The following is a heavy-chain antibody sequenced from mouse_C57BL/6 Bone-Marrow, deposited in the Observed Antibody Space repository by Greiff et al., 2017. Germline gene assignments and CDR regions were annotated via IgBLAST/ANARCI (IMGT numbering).Heavy chain of an antibody. Sequence: QVQLQQSGAELVKPGASVKMSCKASGYTFTSYWITWVKQRPGQGLEWIGDIYPGSGSTNYNEKFKSKATLTVDTSSSTAYMQLSSLTSEDSAVYDCARQGYGYAMDYWGQGTSVTVSS. CDR2: IYPGSGST. V-gene: IGHV1-55*01. CDR3: ARQGYGYAMDY. J-gene: IGHJ4*01. D-gene: IGHD2-14*01. CDR1: GYTFTSYW.